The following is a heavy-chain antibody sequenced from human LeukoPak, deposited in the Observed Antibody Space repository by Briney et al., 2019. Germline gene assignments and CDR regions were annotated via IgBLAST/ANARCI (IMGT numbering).Heavy chain of an antibody. V-gene: IGHV3-7*01. CDR2: IKQDGSEK. CDR1: GFTFNDYW. Sequence: GGSLRLSCAASGFTFNDYWMTWVRQAPGKGLEWVANIKQDGSEKYYVDSVKGRFTISRDNAKNSLYLQMNSLRAEDTAVYYCARGGATTFGLWGNAFDIWGQGTMVTVST. CDR3: ARGGATTFGLWGNAFDI. J-gene: IGHJ3*02. D-gene: IGHD3-3*01.